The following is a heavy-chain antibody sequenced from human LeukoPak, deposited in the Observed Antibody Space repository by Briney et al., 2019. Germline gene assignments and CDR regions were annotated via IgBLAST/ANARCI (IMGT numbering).Heavy chain of an antibody. J-gene: IGHJ4*02. Sequence: GASVKVSCKASGGTFSSYAISWVRQAPGQGLEWMGGIIPIFGTANYTQKFQGRVTITADKSTSTAYMELSSLRSEDTAVYYCARVNLPYYYDSSGLDYWGQGTLVTVSS. V-gene: IGHV1-69*06. CDR1: GGTFSSYA. D-gene: IGHD3-22*01. CDR2: IIPIFGTA. CDR3: ARVNLPYYYDSSGLDY.